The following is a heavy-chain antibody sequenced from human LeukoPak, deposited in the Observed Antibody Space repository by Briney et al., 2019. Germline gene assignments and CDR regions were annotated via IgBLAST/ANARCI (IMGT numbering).Heavy chain of an antibody. Sequence: PGGSLRLSCAASGFTVSSNYMSWVRQAPGKGLERVSFIYSGVATHYADSVKGRFTISRDNSKNTVYLQMNSLRVEDTAVYYCARTTGPYGSGRPFLDYWGQGTLVTVSS. CDR2: IYSGVAT. D-gene: IGHD6-19*01. J-gene: IGHJ4*02. CDR1: GFTVSSNY. CDR3: ARTTGPYGSGRPFLDY. V-gene: IGHV3-66*01.